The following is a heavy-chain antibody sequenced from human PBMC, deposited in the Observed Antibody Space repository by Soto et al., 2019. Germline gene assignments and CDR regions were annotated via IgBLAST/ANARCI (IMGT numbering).Heavy chain of an antibody. D-gene: IGHD6-6*01. CDR3: ARSIAALSKRGRPAP. V-gene: IGHV4-34*01. Sequence: SETLSLTCAVYGGSFSGYYWSWIRQPPGKGLEWIGEINHSGSTNYNPSLKSRVTISVDTSKNQFSLKLSSVTAADTAVYYCARSIAALSKRGRPAPWGQGTLVTVSS. J-gene: IGHJ5*02. CDR1: GGSFSGYY. CDR2: INHSGST.